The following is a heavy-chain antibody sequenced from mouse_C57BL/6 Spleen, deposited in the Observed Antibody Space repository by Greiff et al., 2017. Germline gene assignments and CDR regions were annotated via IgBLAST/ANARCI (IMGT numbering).Heavy chain of an antibody. CDR3: ARGGSLPGYYAMDY. CDR2: ISDGGSYT. CDR1: GFTFSGYA. Sequence: EVMLVESGGGLVKPGGSLKLSCAASGFTFSGYAMSWVRQTPEKRLEWVATISDGGSYTYYPDNVKGRFTISRDNAKNNLYLQMRHLKSEDTAMYYCARGGSLPGYYAMDYWGQGTSVTVSS. J-gene: IGHJ4*01. V-gene: IGHV5-4*03.